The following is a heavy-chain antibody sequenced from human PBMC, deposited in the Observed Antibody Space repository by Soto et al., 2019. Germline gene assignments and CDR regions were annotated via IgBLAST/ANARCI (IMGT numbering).Heavy chain of an antibody. CDR2: IYYSGST. CDR3: VRGILRGYYFDY. J-gene: IGHJ4*02. CDR1: GDSINSGDYY. Sequence: PSETLSLTCTVSGDSINSGDYYWTWIRQPPGKGLEYIGYIYYSGSTYYNPSLKGRVTISIDTSKNKFSLNLSSVTAADTAVYYCVRGILRGYYFDYWGQGALVTVSS. D-gene: IGHD4-17*01. V-gene: IGHV4-30-4*01.